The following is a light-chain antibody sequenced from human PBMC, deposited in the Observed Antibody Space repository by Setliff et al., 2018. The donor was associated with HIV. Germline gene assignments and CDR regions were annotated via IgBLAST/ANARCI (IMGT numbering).Light chain of an antibody. CDR2: DVS. V-gene: IGLV2-14*03. CDR1: SSDVGSYNF. J-gene: IGLJ1*01. CDR3: CSYTSSLTDV. Sequence: QSALAQPASVSGSPGQSITISCSGTSSDVGSYNFVSWYQQHPGKAPQLIIYDVSQRPSGVSSRFSGSKSGNTASRTISGLQAEDQADYYCCSYTSSLTDVFGTGTKGTVL.